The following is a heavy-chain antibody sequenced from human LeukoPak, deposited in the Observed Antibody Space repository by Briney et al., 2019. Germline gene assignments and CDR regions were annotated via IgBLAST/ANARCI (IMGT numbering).Heavy chain of an antibody. V-gene: IGHV3-30*04. CDR1: GFTFSTYA. J-gene: IGHJ4*02. Sequence: GGSLRLSCVTSGFTFSTYAVHWVRQAPGKGLEWVADILYGGSDQYYADSVKGRFTISRDNAKKSLHLQMNSLRAEDTAVYYCARDVKGRWELLGSHDYWGQGTLVSVSS. D-gene: IGHD1-26*01. CDR3: ARDVKGRWELLGSHDY. CDR2: ILYGGSDQ.